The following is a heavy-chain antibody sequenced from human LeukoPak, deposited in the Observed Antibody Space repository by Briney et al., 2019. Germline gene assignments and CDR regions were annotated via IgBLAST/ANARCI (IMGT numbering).Heavy chain of an antibody. CDR1: GFTFGSYG. CDR2: IWYDGSKK. J-gene: IGHJ5*02. V-gene: IGHV3-33*01. Sequence: EGSLRLSCAASGFTFGSYGMHWVRQAPGKGLEWVAVIWYDGSKKYYADSVKGRFTISRDNSKNTLDLQMNSLRAADTAVYYCARDGLRGNNWFDPWGQGTLVTVSS. CDR3: ARDGLRGNNWFDP. D-gene: IGHD5-24*01.